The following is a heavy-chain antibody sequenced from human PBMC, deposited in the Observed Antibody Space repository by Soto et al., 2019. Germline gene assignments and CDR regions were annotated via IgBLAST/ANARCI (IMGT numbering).Heavy chain of an antibody. CDR3: ARDPGEYCSSTSCLDTNYYYYMDV. CDR2: IWYDGSNK. V-gene: IGHV3-33*01. Sequence: QVQLVESGGGVVQPGRSLRLSCAASGFTFSSYGMHWVRQAPGKGLEGVAVIWYDGSNKYYADSVKGRFTISRDNSKNTLYLQMNSLRAEDTAVYYCARDPGEYCSSTSCLDTNYYYYMDVWGKGTTVTVSS. J-gene: IGHJ6*03. D-gene: IGHD2-2*01. CDR1: GFTFSSYG.